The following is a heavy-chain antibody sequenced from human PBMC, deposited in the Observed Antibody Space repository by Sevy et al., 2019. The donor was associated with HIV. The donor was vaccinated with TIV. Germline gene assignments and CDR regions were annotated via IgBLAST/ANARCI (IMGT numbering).Heavy chain of an antibody. J-gene: IGHJ4*02. D-gene: IGHD1-26*01. V-gene: IGHV3-11*06. CDR2: ISSRRSYT. Sequence: GGSLRLSCAASGFIFSDYYMSWIRQAPGKGLEWLSYISSRRSYTNYADSVKGRFTISRDNAKNSLYLQMNSLRAEDAAVYYCARCRVVAADYYFDYWGRGTLVTVSS. CDR1: GFIFSDYY. CDR3: ARCRVVAADYYFDY.